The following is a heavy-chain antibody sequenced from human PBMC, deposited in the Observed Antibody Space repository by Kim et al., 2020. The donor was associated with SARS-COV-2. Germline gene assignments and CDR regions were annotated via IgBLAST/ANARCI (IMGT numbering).Heavy chain of an antibody. Sequence: ASVKVSCKASGYTFTSYYMHWVRQAPGQGLEWMGIINPSGGGTSYAQKLQGRVTMTRDTSTSTVYMELSSLRSEDTAVYYCARGPGRILEAPEYFQHWGQGTPVTVSS. CDR3: ARGPGRILEAPEYFQH. V-gene: IGHV1-46*04. J-gene: IGHJ1*01. CDR2: INPSGGGT. CDR1: GYTFTSYY. D-gene: IGHD3-3*01.